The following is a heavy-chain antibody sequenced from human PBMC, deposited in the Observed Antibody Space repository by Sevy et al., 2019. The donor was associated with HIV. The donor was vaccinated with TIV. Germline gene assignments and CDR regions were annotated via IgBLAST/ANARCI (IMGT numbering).Heavy chain of an antibody. V-gene: IGHV3-23*01. CDR3: AKDGPAVAGTGGYYFDY. CDR2: MGGSGGRT. Sequence: GGSLRLSCAASGFTFSSYAMSWVRQAPGKGLEWVSAMGGSGGRTYYADSVKGRFTISRDNSKNTLYLQMNSLRAEDTAVYYCAKDGPAVAGTGGYYFDYWGQGTLVTVSS. D-gene: IGHD6-19*01. CDR1: GFTFSSYA. J-gene: IGHJ4*02.